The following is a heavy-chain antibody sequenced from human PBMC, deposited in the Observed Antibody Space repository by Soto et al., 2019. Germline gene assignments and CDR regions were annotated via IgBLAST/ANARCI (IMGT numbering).Heavy chain of an antibody. Sequence: EVQLVESGGGLVKPGGSLRLSCAASGFTFSSYSMNWVRQAPGKGLEWVSSISSSSSYIYYADSVKGRFTISRDNAKNSLYLQMTSLRAEDTAVYYCARDEGVPGGGWSYGYVWGQGTTVTVSS. CDR2: ISSSSSYI. J-gene: IGHJ6*02. D-gene: IGHD2-21*01. CDR3: ARDEGVPGGGWSYGYV. V-gene: IGHV3-21*01. CDR1: GFTFSSYS.